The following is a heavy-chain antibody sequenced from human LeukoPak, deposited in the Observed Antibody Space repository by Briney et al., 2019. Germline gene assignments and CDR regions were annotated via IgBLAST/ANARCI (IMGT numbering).Heavy chain of an antibody. CDR2: IIPIFGTA. D-gene: IGHD6-6*01. V-gene: IGHV1-69*13. J-gene: IGHJ4*02. CDR1: GGTFSSYA. Sequence: GASVKVSCKASGGTFSSYAISWVRQAPGQGLEWMGGIIPIFGTANYAQKFQGRVTITADESTSTAYMELSSLRSEDTAVYYCASAPKYSSSSPFDYWGQGTLVTVSS. CDR3: ASAPKYSSSSPFDY.